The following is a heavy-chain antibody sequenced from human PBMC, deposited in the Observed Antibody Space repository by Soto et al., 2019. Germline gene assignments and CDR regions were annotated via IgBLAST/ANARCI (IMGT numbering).Heavy chain of an antibody. D-gene: IGHD1-26*01. CDR3: VRGGKMGLHHY. J-gene: IGHJ4*02. Sequence: VQLVESGGGLVQPGGSLRLSCAASGFSFSDSAMHLVRQASGKGLEWIARIRSQATSYVIAYDESVRVSFIISRDDSKNMAYLQMNDLNTEDTGIYYCVRGGKMGLHHYWAQGTPVTVS. V-gene: IGHV3-73*01. CDR1: GFSFSDSA. CDR2: IRSQATSYVI.